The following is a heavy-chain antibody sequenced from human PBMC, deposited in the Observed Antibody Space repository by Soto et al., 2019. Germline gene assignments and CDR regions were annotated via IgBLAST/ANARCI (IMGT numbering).Heavy chain of an antibody. CDR2: IKQDGSEK. D-gene: IGHD2-15*01. V-gene: IGHV3-7*01. J-gene: IGHJ4*02. CDR3: ARIGRAVAATKSLDF. Sequence: TGGSLRLSCAASGFTFSSYWMSWVRQAPGKGLEWVANIKQDGSEKYYVDSVKGRFTISRDNAKNSLYLQMNSLRAEDTAVYYCARIGRAVAATKSLDFWGQGILVTVSS. CDR1: GFTFSSYW.